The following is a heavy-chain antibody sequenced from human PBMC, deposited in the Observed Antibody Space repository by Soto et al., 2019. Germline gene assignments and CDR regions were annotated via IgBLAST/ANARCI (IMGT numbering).Heavy chain of an antibody. J-gene: IGHJ4*02. CDR3: AKDIIMSFTMVRGISDY. D-gene: IGHD3-10*01. Sequence: PSETLSLTCSFSGDSVTSNYLTWIRQSPEKGLEWIGYMHYTGFSHYNPSLKSRLTISVDRSKNQFTLQLTSVTVADTAVYYCAKDIIMSFTMVRGISDYWGQGPLVTLSS. CDR2: MHYTGFS. CDR1: GDSVTSNY. V-gene: IGHV4-59*02.